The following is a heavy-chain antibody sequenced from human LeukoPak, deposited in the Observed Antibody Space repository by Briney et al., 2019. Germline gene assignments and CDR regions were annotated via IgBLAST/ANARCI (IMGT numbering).Heavy chain of an antibody. CDR2: IIPIFGTA. Sequence: GASVKVSCKASGGTFSSYAISWVRQAPGQGLEWMGRIIPIFGTANYAQTFQGRVTINTDESTITAYVELSSLRSEDTAVYYCAREGYGDYTDDYWGQGTLVTVSS. J-gene: IGHJ4*02. V-gene: IGHV1-69*05. CDR1: GGTFSSYA. CDR3: AREGYGDYTDDY. D-gene: IGHD4-17*01.